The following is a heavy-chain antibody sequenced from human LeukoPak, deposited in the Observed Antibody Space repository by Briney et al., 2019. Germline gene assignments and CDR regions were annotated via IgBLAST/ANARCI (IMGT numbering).Heavy chain of an antibody. CDR2: ISSSGSTI. D-gene: IGHD1-26*01. CDR1: GFTFSSYE. CDR3: ARADSGSYYDFDY. Sequence: GGSLRLSCAASGFTFSSYEMNWVRQAPGKGLEWVSYISSSGSTIYYADSVKGRFTISRDNAKNSLYLQMNSLRAEDTAVYYCARADSGSYYDFDYWGQGTLVTVSS. V-gene: IGHV3-48*03. J-gene: IGHJ4*02.